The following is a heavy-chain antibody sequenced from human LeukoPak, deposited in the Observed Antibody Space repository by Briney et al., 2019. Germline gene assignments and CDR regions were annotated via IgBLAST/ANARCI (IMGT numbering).Heavy chain of an antibody. CDR2: IYYSGST. CDR3: ARVPSNEGYLDAYYFDY. D-gene: IGHD3-9*01. CDR1: GGSISSYY. Sequence: SETLSLTCTVSGGSISSYYWSWIRQPPGKGLEWIGYIYYSGSTNYNPSLKSRVTISVDTSKNQFSLKLSSVTAADTAVYYCARVPSNEGYLDAYYFDYWGQGTLVTVSS. J-gene: IGHJ4*02. V-gene: IGHV4-59*01.